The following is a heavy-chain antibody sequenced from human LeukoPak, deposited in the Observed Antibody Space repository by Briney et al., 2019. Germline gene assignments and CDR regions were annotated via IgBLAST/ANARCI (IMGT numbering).Heavy chain of an antibody. CDR3: VRFAISDGMDV. J-gene: IGHJ6*02. CDR2: INTDGSST. V-gene: IGHV3-74*01. CDR1: GFTFSTYW. D-gene: IGHD3-3*01. Sequence: GGSLRLSCAASGFTFSTYWMHWVRQAPGKGLVWVSRINTDGSSTNYADSVKGRFTISRDNAKKTLYLQMNSLRAEDTAMYYCVRFAISDGMDVWGQGTTVTVPS.